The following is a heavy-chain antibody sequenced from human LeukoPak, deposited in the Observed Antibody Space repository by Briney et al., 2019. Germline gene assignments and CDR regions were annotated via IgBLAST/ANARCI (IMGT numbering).Heavy chain of an antibody. CDR1: GGSISSYY. D-gene: IGHD2-2*01. CDR3: ARRYCSSTSCYHAAYYFDY. V-gene: IGHV4-4*07. CDR2: IYTSGST. J-gene: IGHJ4*02. Sequence: SETLSLTCTVSGGSISSYYWSWIRQPAGKGLEWIGHIYTSGSTNYNPSLKSRVTISVDTSKNQFSLKLSSVTAADTAVYYCARRYCSSTSCYHAAYYFDYWGQGTLVTVSS.